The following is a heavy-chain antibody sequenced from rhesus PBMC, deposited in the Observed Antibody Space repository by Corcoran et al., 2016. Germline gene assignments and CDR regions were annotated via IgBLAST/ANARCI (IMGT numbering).Heavy chain of an antibody. CDR1: GGSISDSYR. V-gene: IGHV4S10*01. D-gene: IGHD6-43*01. CDR2: IYGSSTST. J-gene: IGHJ4*01. CDR3: ARDKAAARNFDY. Sequence: QVQLQESGPGVVKPSETLSLTCAVSGGSISDSYRWSWIRQPPGKGLEWIGYIYGSSTSTNYNPSLKSRDTMSKDTSKNQFSLKMSSVTAADTAVYYCARDKAAARNFDYWGQGVLVTVSS.